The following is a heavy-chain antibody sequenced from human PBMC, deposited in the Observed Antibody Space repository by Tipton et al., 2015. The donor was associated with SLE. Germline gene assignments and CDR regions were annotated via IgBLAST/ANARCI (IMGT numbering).Heavy chain of an antibody. CDR1: GGSISNYY. D-gene: IGHD5-24*01. Sequence: PGLVKPSETLSLTCSVSGGSISNYYWSWIRQPPGKGLEWIGYVYYSGSTNYSPSLKSRVTISVDTPKNQLSLKLSSVTAADTAIYYCTIGQGWLPDYWGQGTLVTVSS. V-gene: IGHV4-59*01. CDR3: TIGQGWLPDY. CDR2: VYYSGST. J-gene: IGHJ4*02.